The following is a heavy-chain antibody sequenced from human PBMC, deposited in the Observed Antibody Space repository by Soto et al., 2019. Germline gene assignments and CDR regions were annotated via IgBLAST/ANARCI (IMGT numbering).Heavy chain of an antibody. V-gene: IGHV1-18*01. CDR2: INVYNGNT. J-gene: IGHJ4*02. CDR1: GYTFPSYG. CDR3: ARDTSRGEYDY. Sequence: QVQLVQSGAEVKKPGASVKVSCKASGYTFPSYGISWVRQSPGQGLEWMGWINVYNGNTNYEQKLQSRVTMTTDTSTSTVYLDLRSLRSDDTGVYFCARDTSRGEYDYWGQGTLVTVSS. D-gene: IGHD3-10*01.